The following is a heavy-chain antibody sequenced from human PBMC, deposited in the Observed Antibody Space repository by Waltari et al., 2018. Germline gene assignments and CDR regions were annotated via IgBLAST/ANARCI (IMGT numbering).Heavy chain of an antibody. V-gene: IGHV3-49*04. CDR3: TRVPDTAMVTGDY. Sequence: EVQLVESGGGLVQPGRSLRLSCPASGFTFGDYAMSWVRQAPGKGLEWVGFIRSKAYGGTTEYAASVKGRFTISRDDSKSIAYLQMNSLKTEDTAVYYCTRVPDTAMVTGDYWGQGTLVTVSS. D-gene: IGHD5-18*01. J-gene: IGHJ4*02. CDR1: GFTFGDYA. CDR2: IRSKAYGGTT.